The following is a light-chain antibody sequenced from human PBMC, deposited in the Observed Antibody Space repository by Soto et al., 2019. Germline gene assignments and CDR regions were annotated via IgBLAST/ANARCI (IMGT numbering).Light chain of an antibody. CDR1: QSVSSN. Sequence: MTQSPSSLSASVEDRVIITCRASQSVSSNLAWYQQKPGQAPRVLIYAASTRATGIPDRFSGSGSGTEFTLTISSLHSEDFGVYYCQQYDNWWTFGQGTKV. CDR2: AAS. J-gene: IGKJ1*01. CDR3: QQYDNWWT. V-gene: IGKV3-15*01.